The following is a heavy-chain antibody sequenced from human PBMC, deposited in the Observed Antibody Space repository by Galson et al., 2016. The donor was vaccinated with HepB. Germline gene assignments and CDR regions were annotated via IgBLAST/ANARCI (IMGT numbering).Heavy chain of an antibody. V-gene: IGHV3-30*18. CDR1: GFSFSSYV. Sequence: SLRLSCAASGFSFSSYVMHWVRQAPGKGLEWVAVISYDGKTKFYGDSVTGRFTISRDHSKRTLYLQMNSLRVEDTAVYFCAKPPSGEDDGFHIWGQGTLVTVSS. D-gene: IGHD3-10*01. CDR2: ISYDGKTK. J-gene: IGHJ3*02. CDR3: AKPPSGEDDGFHI.